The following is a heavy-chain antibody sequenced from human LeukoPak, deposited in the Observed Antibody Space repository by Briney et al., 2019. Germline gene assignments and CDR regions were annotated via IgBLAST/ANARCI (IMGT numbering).Heavy chain of an antibody. J-gene: IGHJ6*02. CDR2: ISFDGSNR. Sequence: GGSLRLSCAASGFTFSNYALHWVRQAPGKGLEWVAFISFDGSNRYYADSVQGRFTISRDNSKNTLYLQINSLRGEDTAVYFCAHDAAQQQLSNLFYGMDVWGQGTTVTVSS. CDR3: AHDAAQQQLSNLFYGMDV. V-gene: IGHV3-30*14. D-gene: IGHD6-13*01. CDR1: GFTFSNYA.